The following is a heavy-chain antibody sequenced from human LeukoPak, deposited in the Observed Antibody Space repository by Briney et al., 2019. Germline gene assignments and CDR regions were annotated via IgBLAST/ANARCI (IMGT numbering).Heavy chain of an antibody. D-gene: IGHD3-16*01. CDR2: IYYSGST. CDR1: GGSISSYY. J-gene: IGHJ5*02. V-gene: IGHV4-59*01. Sequence: SETLSLTCTVSGGSISSYYWSWIRQPPGKGLEWIGYIYYSGSTNYNPSLKSRVTISVDTSKNQFSLKLSSVTAADTAVYYCGRSRGKKGRSAPWGQEPRVTVSS. CDR3: GRSRGKKGRSAP.